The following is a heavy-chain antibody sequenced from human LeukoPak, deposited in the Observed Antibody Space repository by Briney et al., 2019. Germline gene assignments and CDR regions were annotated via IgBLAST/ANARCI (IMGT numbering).Heavy chain of an antibody. J-gene: IGHJ4*02. V-gene: IGHV2-70*04. D-gene: IGHD3-9*01. CDR3: ARMSTYDILTGHFDY. CDR2: IDWDDDK. CDR1: GFSLSTSGMR. Sequence: SGPALLRPTQTLTLTCTFSGFSLSTSGMRVSWIRQPPGKALEWLARIDWDDDKFYSTSLKTRLTISKDTSKNQVVLTMTNMDPVDTATYYCARMSTYDILTGHFDYWGQGTLVTVSS.